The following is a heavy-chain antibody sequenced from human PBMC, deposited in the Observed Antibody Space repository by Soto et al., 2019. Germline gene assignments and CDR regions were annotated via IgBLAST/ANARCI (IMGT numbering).Heavy chain of an antibody. J-gene: IGHJ3*02. D-gene: IGHD5-18*01. CDR2: IIPIFGTA. CDR3: ASVDTAMVDAFDI. Sequence: ASVKVSCKASGGTFSSYAISWVRQAPGQGLEWMGGIIPIFGTANYAQKFQGRVTITADKSTSTAYMELSSLRSEDTAVYYCASVDTAMVDAFDIWGQGTMVPISS. CDR1: GGTFSSYA. V-gene: IGHV1-69*06.